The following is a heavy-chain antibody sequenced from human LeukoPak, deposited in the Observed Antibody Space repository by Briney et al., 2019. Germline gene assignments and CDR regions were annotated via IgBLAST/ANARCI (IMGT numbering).Heavy chain of an antibody. CDR2: ISGSGGST. V-gene: IGHV3-23*01. CDR1: GGSISSSSYY. J-gene: IGHJ5*02. CDR3: ARDQSSVAGTTYNWFDP. D-gene: IGHD6-19*01. Sequence: ETLSLTCTVSGGSISSSSYYWGWIRQPPGKGLEWVSAISGSGGSTYYADSVKGRFTISRDNSKNTLYLQMNSLRAEDTAVYYCARDQSSVAGTTYNWFDPWGQGTLVTVSS.